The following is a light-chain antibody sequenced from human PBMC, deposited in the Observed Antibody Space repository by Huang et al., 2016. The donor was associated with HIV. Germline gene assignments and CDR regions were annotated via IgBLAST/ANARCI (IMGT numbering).Light chain of an antibody. CDR1: QSVLYSSNNKNF. Sequence: DIVMTQSPDSLAVSLGERATINCNSSQSVLYSSNNKNFLAWYQQKPGQPPKLPIYWASTRESGVPDRFSGSGSETDFTLTITSLQAEDVAVYYCQQYYSTPLAFGGGTEVEIK. CDR3: QQYYSTPLA. CDR2: WAS. V-gene: IGKV4-1*01. J-gene: IGKJ4*01.